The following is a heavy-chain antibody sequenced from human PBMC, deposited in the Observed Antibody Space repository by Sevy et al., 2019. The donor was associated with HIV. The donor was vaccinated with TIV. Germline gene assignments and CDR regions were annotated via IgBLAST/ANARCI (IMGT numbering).Heavy chain of an antibody. J-gene: IGHJ3*02. CDR1: GGTFSSYA. V-gene: IGHV1-69*13. D-gene: IGHD2-15*01. CDR3: ARESPYCSGGSCYPGAFDI. Sequence: ASVKVSCKASGGTFSSYAISWVRQAPGQGLEWMGGIIPIFGTANYAQKFQGRVTITADESTSTAYMELSSLRSEDTAVYYCARESPYCSGGSCYPGAFDIWGQGTMVTVSS. CDR2: IIPIFGTA.